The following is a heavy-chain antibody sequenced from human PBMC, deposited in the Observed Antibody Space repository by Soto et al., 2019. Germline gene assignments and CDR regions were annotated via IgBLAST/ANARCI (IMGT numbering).Heavy chain of an antibody. D-gene: IGHD6-19*01. CDR3: ARDSGIAVAGTAY. Sequence: QVQLVESGGGVVQPGRSLRLSCAASGFTFSSYGMHWVRQAPGKGLEWVAVIWYDGSNKYYADSVKGRFTISRDNSKNTLYLQMISLRAEDTAVYYCARDSGIAVAGTAYWGQGTLVTVSS. V-gene: IGHV3-33*01. J-gene: IGHJ4*02. CDR2: IWYDGSNK. CDR1: GFTFSSYG.